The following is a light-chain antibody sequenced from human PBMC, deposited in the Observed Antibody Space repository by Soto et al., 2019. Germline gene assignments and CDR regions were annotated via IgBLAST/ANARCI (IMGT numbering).Light chain of an antibody. V-gene: IGLV2-14*01. CDR3: NSFTSSSTDG. CDR1: SSDVGGYKY. Sequence: QSALTQPASVSGSPGQSITISCTGTSSDVGGYKYVSWYQQHPGKAPKLIIYEVSNRPSGVSNRFSGSKSGNTASLTISGLQAEDETDYYCNSFTSSSTDGFGTGTKLTVL. CDR2: EVS. J-gene: IGLJ1*01.